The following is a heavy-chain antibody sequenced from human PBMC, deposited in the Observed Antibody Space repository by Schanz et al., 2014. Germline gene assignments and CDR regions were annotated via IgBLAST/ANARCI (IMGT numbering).Heavy chain of an antibody. CDR3: ARARYTGYDCSGY. CDR1: GYSFTEYF. Sequence: QVPLVQSGPAVKKPGASMKVSCLASGYSFTEYFLHWVRQAPGQGLEWMGWINPNSGETNYEQKFKGRVTLTSDTSISPAFMELSGLTSDDTATYFCARARYTGYDCSGYWGQGTLLIVSS. D-gene: IGHD5-12*01. J-gene: IGHJ4*02. V-gene: IGHV1-2*02. CDR2: INPNSGET.